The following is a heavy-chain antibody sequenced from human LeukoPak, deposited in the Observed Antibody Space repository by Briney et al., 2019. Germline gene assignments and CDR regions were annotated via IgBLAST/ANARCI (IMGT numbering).Heavy chain of an antibody. Sequence: SETLSLTCTVSGGSLSSYYWSWIRQPPGKGLEWIGYIYYSGSTNYNPSLKSRVTISVDTSKNQFSLKLSSVTAADTAVYYCARGSGYSGNEMDYWGQGTLVTVSS. J-gene: IGHJ4*02. CDR2: IYYSGST. CDR1: GGSLSSYY. V-gene: IGHV4-59*01. CDR3: ARGSGYSGNEMDY. D-gene: IGHD5-12*01.